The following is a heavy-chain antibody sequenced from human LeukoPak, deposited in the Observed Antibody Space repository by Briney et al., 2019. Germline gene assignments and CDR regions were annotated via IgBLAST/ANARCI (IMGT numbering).Heavy chain of an antibody. Sequence: SETLSLTCIVSVSGGFISSTSYYWGWIRQPPVKGLEWIGSIFSGGSTYYNPSLKSRVTILGDTSKNQFSLKLSSVTAADTAVYYCARRGGSYVKSIYAFEIWGQGTMVTVSS. D-gene: IGHD1-26*01. CDR3: ARRGGSYVKSIYAFEI. CDR1: GGFISSTSYY. V-gene: IGHV4-39*07. CDR2: IFSGGST. J-gene: IGHJ3*02.